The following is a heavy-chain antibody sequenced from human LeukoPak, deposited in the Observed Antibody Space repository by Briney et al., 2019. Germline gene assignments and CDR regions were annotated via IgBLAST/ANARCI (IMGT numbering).Heavy chain of an antibody. V-gene: IGHV3-23*01. Sequence: GGSLRLSGAASGFTFSSYAMSWVRQAPGKGLEWVSAISGSGGSTYYADSVKGRFTISRDNSKNTLYLQMNSLRAEDTAVYYCAKDPEGGYSGYFDYWGQGTLVTVSS. CDR3: AKDPEGGYSGYFDY. CDR1: GFTFSSYA. D-gene: IGHD5-12*01. J-gene: IGHJ4*02. CDR2: ISGSGGST.